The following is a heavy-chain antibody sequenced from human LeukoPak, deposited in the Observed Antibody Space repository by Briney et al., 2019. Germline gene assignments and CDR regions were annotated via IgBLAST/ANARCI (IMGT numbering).Heavy chain of an antibody. D-gene: IGHD3-22*01. CDR1: GYTLTAYY. CDR3: ARRYYGSSRFYVDVFDV. CDR2: INPNSGGT. Sequence: ASVKVSCKASGYTLTAYYIHWVRQAPGQGPEWMGWINPNSGGTEYAQKFKGRVTMTRDTPINTAYMELSRLRSDDTPVYYCARRYYGSSRFYVDVFDVWGRGTMVTVSS. J-gene: IGHJ3*01. V-gene: IGHV1-2*02.